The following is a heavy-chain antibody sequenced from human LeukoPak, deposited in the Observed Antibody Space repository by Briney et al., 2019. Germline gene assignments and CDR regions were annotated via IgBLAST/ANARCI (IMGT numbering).Heavy chain of an antibody. Sequence: GGSLRLSCAASGFTFSSYGMHWVRQAPGKGLEWVAVISYDGSKKYYADSVKGRFTISRDNSKNTLYLQMNSLRAEDTAVYYCAKTLWAYDSNYFDYWGQGTLVTVSS. D-gene: IGHD3-22*01. CDR1: GFTFSSYG. J-gene: IGHJ4*02. V-gene: IGHV3-30*18. CDR3: AKTLWAYDSNYFDY. CDR2: ISYDGSKK.